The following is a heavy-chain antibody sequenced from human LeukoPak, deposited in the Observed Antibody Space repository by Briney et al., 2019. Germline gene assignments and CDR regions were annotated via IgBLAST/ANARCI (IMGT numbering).Heavy chain of an antibody. CDR1: GFTVSSNY. Sequence: GGSLRLSCAASGFTVSSNYMSWVRQAPGKGLEWVSVIYSGGTTYYADSVKGRFTISRDNSKNTLYIQMSSLRAEDTAVYYCARVKDSYFDYWGQGTLVTVSS. CDR2: IYSGGTT. J-gene: IGHJ4*02. D-gene: IGHD3/OR15-3a*01. CDR3: ARVKDSYFDY. V-gene: IGHV3-53*01.